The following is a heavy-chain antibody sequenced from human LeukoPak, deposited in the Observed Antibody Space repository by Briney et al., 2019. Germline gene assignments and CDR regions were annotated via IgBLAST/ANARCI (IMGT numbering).Heavy chain of an antibody. CDR3: ARDLFTLTTSRDY. CDR1: GFTFRYYW. J-gene: IGHJ4*02. D-gene: IGHD4-11*01. Sequence: PEGSLRLSCAGSGFTFRYYWMHWFRQAPGKGLVWVSRINSDGSNTNYADSVKGRFTISRDNAKNTLYLQMNSLRADDTAVYYCARDLFTLTTSRDYWGQGTLVTVSS. CDR2: INSDGSNT. V-gene: IGHV3-74*01.